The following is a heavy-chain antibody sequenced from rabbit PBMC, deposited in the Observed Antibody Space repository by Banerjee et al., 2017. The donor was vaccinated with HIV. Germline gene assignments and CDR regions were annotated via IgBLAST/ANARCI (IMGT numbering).Heavy chain of an antibody. CDR3: AGEWYFRL. CDR1: GFDFSSNA. CDR2: IYAGSSGNT. J-gene: IGHJ4*01. V-gene: IGHV1S45*01. Sequence: QEQLEESGGGLVKPEGSLTLTCKASGFDFSSNAMCWVRQAPGKGLEWIACIYAGSSGNTYYASWAKGRFTISKTSSTTVTLQMTSLTAADTATYFCAGEWYFRLWGPGTLVTVS.